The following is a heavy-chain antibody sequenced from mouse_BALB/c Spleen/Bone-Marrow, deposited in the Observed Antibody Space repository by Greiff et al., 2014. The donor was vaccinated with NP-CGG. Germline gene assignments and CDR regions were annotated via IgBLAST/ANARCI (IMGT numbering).Heavy chain of an antibody. CDR2: INPNTDYT. CDR1: GYTFTTYW. D-gene: IGHD2-4*01. CDR3: ARGLRDWYFDV. V-gene: IGHV1-4*01. Sequence: QVQLQQPGPELATPGASVKMSCKASGYTFTTYWMHWIKQRPGQGLEWIGSINPNTDYTDYNQKFKDKATLTADKSSITAYMQPSSLTSEDSAVYYCARGLRDWYFDVWGAGTTVTVSS. J-gene: IGHJ1*01.